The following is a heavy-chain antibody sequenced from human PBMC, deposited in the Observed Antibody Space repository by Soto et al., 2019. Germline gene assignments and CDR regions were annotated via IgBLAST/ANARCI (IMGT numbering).Heavy chain of an antibody. CDR3: ARGGYSYGYSDY. J-gene: IGHJ4*02. V-gene: IGHV4-30-4*01. CDR2: IYYSGST. D-gene: IGHD5-18*01. CDR1: GGSISSGDYY. Sequence: LCGGSISSGDYYWSWIRQPPGKGLEWIGYIYYSGSTYYNPSLKSRVTISVDTSKNQFSLKLSSVTAADTAVYYCARGGYSYGYSDYWGQGTLVTVSS.